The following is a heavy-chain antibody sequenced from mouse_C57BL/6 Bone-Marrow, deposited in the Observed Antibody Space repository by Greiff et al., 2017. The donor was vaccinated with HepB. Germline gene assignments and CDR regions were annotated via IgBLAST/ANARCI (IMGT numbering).Heavy chain of an antibody. CDR2: ISSGGDYI. V-gene: IGHV5-9-1*02. CDR1: GFTFSSYA. J-gene: IGHJ3*01. Sequence: EVQVVESGEGLVKPGGSLKLSCAASGFTFSSYAMSWVRQTPEKRLEWVAYISSGGDYIYYADTVKGRFTISRDNARNTLYLQMSSLKSEDTAMYYCTRVILTGTWAWFAYWGQGTLVTVSA. CDR3: TRVILTGTWAWFAY. D-gene: IGHD4-1*01.